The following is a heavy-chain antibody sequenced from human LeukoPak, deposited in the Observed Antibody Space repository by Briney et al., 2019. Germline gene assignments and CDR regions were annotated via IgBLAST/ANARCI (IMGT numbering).Heavy chain of an antibody. Sequence: SVKVSCKASGGTFSSYAISWVRQAPGHGLEWMGGIIPIFGTANYAQKFQGRVTITADESTSTAYMELSSLRSEDTAVYYCARGLRYYDSSGYYPVYYYYYGMDVWGQGTTVTVSS. CDR2: IIPIFGTA. V-gene: IGHV1-69*13. J-gene: IGHJ6*02. D-gene: IGHD3-22*01. CDR1: GGTFSSYA. CDR3: ARGLRYYDSSGYYPVYYYYYGMDV.